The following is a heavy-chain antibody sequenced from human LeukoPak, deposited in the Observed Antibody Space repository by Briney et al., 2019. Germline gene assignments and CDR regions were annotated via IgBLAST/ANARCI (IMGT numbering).Heavy chain of an antibody. V-gene: IGHV3-30*02. CDR3: AKDYYGSGPFDY. J-gene: IGHJ4*02. D-gene: IGHD3-10*01. Sequence: GGSLRLSCAASGFTFSSYAMHWVRQAPGKGLEWVTFIRYDGSNKYYADSVKGRFTISRDNSKNTLYLQMNSLRAEDTAVYYSAKDYYGSGPFDYWGQGTLVTVSS. CDR1: GFTFSSYA. CDR2: IRYDGSNK.